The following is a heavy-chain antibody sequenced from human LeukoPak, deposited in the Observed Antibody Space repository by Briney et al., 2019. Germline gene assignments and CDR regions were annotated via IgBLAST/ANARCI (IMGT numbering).Heavy chain of an antibody. CDR3: ATLSPGDADY. CDR1: GYTFTSYD. J-gene: IGHJ4*02. V-gene: IGHV1-8*01. CDR2: MNPNSGNT. Sequence: ASVKVSCKASGYTFTSYDINWVRQATGQGLEWMGWMNPNSGNTGYAQKFQGRVTMTRNTSISTAYMELRSLKSDDTAVYYCATLSPGDADYWGQGTLVTVSS. D-gene: IGHD2-21*02.